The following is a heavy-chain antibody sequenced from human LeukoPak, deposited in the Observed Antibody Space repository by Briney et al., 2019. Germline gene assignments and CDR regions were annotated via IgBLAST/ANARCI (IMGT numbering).Heavy chain of an antibody. Sequence: PSETLSLTCTVSGGSISSSSYYWGWIRQPPGKGLEWIGSIYYSGSTYYNPSLKSRVTISVDTSKNQFSLKLSSVTAADTAVYYCARHDSLLSPIDYWGQGTLVTVSS. J-gene: IGHJ4*02. V-gene: IGHV4-39*01. D-gene: IGHD2-21*02. CDR1: GGSISSSSYY. CDR2: IYYSGST. CDR3: ARHDSLLSPIDY.